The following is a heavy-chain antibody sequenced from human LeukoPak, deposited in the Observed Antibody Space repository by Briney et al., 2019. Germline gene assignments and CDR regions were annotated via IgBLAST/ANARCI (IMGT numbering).Heavy chain of an antibody. CDR1: GFSFSSYW. V-gene: IGHV3-7*03. CDR2: IKPDGSQI. Sequence: PGGSLRLSCVVSGFSFSSYWMSWVRQAPGKGLEWVANIKPDGSQIYYVDSVKGRFTISRDNAKNSLYLQMSSLRAEDTAVYYCVRDGMGGIKAFDIGGQGTMVTVTS. D-gene: IGHD3-10*01. J-gene: IGHJ3*02. CDR3: VRDGMGGIKAFDI.